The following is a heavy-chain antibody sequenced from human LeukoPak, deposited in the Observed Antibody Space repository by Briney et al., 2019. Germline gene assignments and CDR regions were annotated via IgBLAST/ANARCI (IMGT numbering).Heavy chain of an antibody. D-gene: IGHD5-24*01. CDR3: VKGGQEMATDPAGFFDS. J-gene: IGHJ4*02. CDR1: AFVFYKFA. CDR2: VNGDGDTK. V-gene: IGHV3-23*01. Sequence: GRSLRLSCVASAFVFYKFAMAWVRQAPGQGPESVATVNGDGDTKYSADSVRGRFTIARDNSKTTLSLKMKSLRAEDTAIYYCVKGGQEMATDPAGFFDSWGQGTLVTVSS.